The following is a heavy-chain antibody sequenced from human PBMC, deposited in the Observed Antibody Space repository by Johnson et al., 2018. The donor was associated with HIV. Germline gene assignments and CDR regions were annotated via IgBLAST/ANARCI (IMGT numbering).Heavy chain of an antibody. CDR3: ARAVADGWYSHDAFDL. J-gene: IGHJ3*01. Sequence: VQLVESGGGLVKAGGSLRLSCAASGFTFSYYWMSWVRQAPGKGLEWVANIKQDGSEKYYVDSVKGRFTISRDNAKNSLYLQMNSLRAEDTAVYYCARAVADGWYSHDAFDLWGQGTVVTVSS. CDR2: IKQDGSEK. CDR1: GFTFSYYW. V-gene: IGHV3-7*05. D-gene: IGHD6-19*01.